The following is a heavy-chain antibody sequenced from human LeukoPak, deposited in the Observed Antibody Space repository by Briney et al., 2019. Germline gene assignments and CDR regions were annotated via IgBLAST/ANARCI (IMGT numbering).Heavy chain of an antibody. Sequence: GESLKISCKGSGYSFSSYWIGWVRQMPGKGLEWMGVIYPGDSDTRYSPSFQGQVTISADKSISTAYLQWSSLKASDTAMYYCATRGTEYYGGSWGRWDYYYYGMDVWGQGTTVTVSS. CDR2: IYPGDSDT. D-gene: IGHD4-23*01. CDR1: GYSFSSYW. J-gene: IGHJ6*02. CDR3: ATRGTEYYGGSWGRWDYYYYGMDV. V-gene: IGHV5-51*01.